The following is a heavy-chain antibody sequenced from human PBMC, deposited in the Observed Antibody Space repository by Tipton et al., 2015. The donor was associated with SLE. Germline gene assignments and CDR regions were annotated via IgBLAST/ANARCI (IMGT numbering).Heavy chain of an antibody. Sequence: SLRLSCTASGFTFSSYSMHWVRQAPGKGLEWVSVIWNDGRNKYYADSVKGRFTISRDNSKNTLYLQMNSLRAEDTAVYYCARAYMDVWGKGTTVTVSS. V-gene: IGHV3-33*08. CDR3: ARAYMDV. CDR2: IWNDGRNK. J-gene: IGHJ6*03. CDR1: GFTFSSYS.